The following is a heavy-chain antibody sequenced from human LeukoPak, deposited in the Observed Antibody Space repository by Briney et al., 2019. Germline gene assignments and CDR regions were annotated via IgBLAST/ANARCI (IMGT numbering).Heavy chain of an antibody. Sequence: GGSLRLSCAASGFTFDDYAMHWVRQAPGKGLEWVSGISWNSGSIVYADSVKGRFTISRDNAKNSLYLQINSLRAEETALYYCAKDNIWVGHNWFAHWGQGTLVTVSS. CDR1: GFTFDDYA. CDR2: ISWNSGSI. V-gene: IGHV3-9*01. J-gene: IGHJ5*02. CDR3: AKDNIWVGHNWFAH. D-gene: IGHD3-10*01.